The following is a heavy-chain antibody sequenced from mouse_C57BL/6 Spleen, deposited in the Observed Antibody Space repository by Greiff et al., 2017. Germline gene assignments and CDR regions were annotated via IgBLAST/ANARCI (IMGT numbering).Heavy chain of an antibody. V-gene: IGHV1-55*01. D-gene: IGHD2-4*01. J-gene: IGHJ4*01. Sequence: QVQLQQPGAELVKPGASVKMSCKASGYTFPSYWITWVKQRPGQSLEWIGDIYPGSGSTNYNEKFKSKATLTVDTSSSTAYMQLSSLTSEDSSVYYCARKGLRKGGYYYAMDYWGQGTSVTVSS. CDR2: IYPGSGST. CDR3: ARKGLRKGGYYYAMDY. CDR1: GYTFPSYW.